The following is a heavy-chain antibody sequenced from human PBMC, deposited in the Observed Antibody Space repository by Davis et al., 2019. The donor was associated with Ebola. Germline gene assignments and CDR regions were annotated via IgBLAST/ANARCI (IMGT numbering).Heavy chain of an antibody. CDR3: ASDEAGSTTGSFDY. CDR1: GGSIRSSSHY. Sequence: SETLSLTCTVSGGSIRSSSHYWGWIRQPPGKGLEWIGSIYYSGSTYYNSSLKRRVTISVDTSKNQFSLKLSFMTAADTAVYYCASDEAGSTTGSFDYWGQGTLVTVSS. CDR2: IYYSGST. D-gene: IGHD1-26*01. V-gene: IGHV4-39*01. J-gene: IGHJ4*02.